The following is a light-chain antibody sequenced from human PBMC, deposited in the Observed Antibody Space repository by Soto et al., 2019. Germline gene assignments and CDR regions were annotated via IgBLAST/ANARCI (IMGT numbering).Light chain of an antibody. CDR1: QSLVHSNGNTY. J-gene: IGKJ2*01. Sequence: DVVMTQSPLSLPANPGQSASISCRSSQSLVHSNGNTYLSWFQQRPGQSPRRLIYEVSNRDSGVPDRVSGSGSGTDFTLKISRVEAEDIGVYYCMQGTHLYTFGQGTKLEIK. V-gene: IGKV2-30*02. CDR3: MQGTHLYT. CDR2: EVS.